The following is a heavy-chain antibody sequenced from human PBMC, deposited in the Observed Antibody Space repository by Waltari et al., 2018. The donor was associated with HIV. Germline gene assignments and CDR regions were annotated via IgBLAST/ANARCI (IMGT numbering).Heavy chain of an antibody. CDR2: VYFSGRT. CDR1: GGSITSYY. V-gene: IGHV4-59*08. Sequence: QVQLRESGPGLVKPSETLSLTCTVSGGSITSYYWSWIRQPPGRGLEWIGYVYFSGRTNNHPDIKSRDTIAVDRSNNQFSLRVSSVTVADTAGYYCARQRQQPSVAWFDPWGQGALVTVSS. J-gene: IGHJ5*02. CDR3: ARQRQQPSVAWFDP. D-gene: IGHD6-13*01.